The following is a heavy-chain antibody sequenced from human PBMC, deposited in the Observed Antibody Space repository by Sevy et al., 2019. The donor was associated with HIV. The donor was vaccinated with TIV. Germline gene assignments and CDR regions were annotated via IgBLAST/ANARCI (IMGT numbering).Heavy chain of an antibody. J-gene: IGHJ4*01. D-gene: IGHD4-17*01. Sequence: GGSLRLSCTASGFPFSSYEMNWVRQAPGKGLEWVSHITNSGTTKYYSDSVKGQFAISRDNARNSLYLQMNSLRAEDTAVYYCARDLPPSATTVAHFDRWGQGTLVTVSS. CDR2: ITNSGTTK. V-gene: IGHV3-48*03. CDR3: ARDLPPSATTVAHFDR. CDR1: GFPFSSYE.